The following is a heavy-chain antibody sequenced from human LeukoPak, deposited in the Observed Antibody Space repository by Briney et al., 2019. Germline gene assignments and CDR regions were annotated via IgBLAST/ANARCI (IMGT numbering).Heavy chain of an antibody. CDR3: ARAGIEAFDI. Sequence: PSETLSLTCTVSGGSISSYYWSWIRQPPGKGLEWIGYIYYSGSTNYNPSLKSRVTISVDTSKNQFSLKLSSVTAADTAVYYCARAGIEAFDIWGQGTMVTVSS. J-gene: IGHJ3*02. CDR2: IYYSGST. V-gene: IGHV4-59*01. CDR1: GGSISSYY.